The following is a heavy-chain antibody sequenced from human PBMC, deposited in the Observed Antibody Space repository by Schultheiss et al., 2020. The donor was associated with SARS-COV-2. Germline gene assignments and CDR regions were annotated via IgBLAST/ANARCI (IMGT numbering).Heavy chain of an antibody. V-gene: IGHV4-59*01. CDR2: IYYSGST. J-gene: IGHJ6*02. CDR1: GGSIRSYY. D-gene: IGHD6-19*01. CDR3: ASAGNSRWYYYAMDV. Sequence: SETLSLTCTVSGGSIRSYYWSWIRQPPGKGLEWIGYIYYSGSTNYNPSLKSRVTISVDTSKNQFSLNLTSVTAADTAVYYCASAGNSRWYYYAMDVWGQGTTVTVSS.